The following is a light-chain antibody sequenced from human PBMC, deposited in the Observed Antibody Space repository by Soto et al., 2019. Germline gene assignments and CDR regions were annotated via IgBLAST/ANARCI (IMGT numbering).Light chain of an antibody. CDR2: EVN. CDR1: SXDVGAYTS. J-gene: IGLJ1*01. V-gene: IGLV2-14*01. Sequence: QSALTQPASVSGSPGQSITISCTGTSXDVGAYTSVSWYQHHPDKAPKVMIYEVNKRPSGVSLRFSGSKSGNTASLTISGLQADDEAHYYCSSYSSDNRSYVFGTGTKVTVL. CDR3: SSYSSDNRSYV.